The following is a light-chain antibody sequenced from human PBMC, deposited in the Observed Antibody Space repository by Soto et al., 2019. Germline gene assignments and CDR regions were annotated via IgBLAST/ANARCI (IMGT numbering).Light chain of an antibody. V-gene: IGKV3-20*01. Sequence: EIVLTQSPGTLSLSPGERATLSCRASQSFNSIYLAWYQQKPGQAPRLLIYGASSRATGIPDRFSGSGSGTDFTLTISRLEPEDFAVYYCQQYKDWPPLTFGGGTKVDIK. J-gene: IGKJ4*01. CDR1: QSFNSIY. CDR2: GAS. CDR3: QQYKDWPPLT.